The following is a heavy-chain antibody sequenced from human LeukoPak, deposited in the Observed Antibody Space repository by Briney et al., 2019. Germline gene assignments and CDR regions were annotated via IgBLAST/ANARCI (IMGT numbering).Heavy chain of an antibody. CDR2: IRAYDGNT. CDR1: VYTFTSYG. D-gene: IGHD3-3*01. J-gene: IGHJ3*01. CDR3: AMGFAAFDL. V-gene: IGHV1-18*01. Sequence: ASVNVSCRSSVYTFTSYGISWVRQAPGQGREYVGWIRAYDGNTNYAQKLQGRGTMTTDASTSTGYMELMSLRSDDTAVDYCAMGFAAFDLGGEGTMVTVSS.